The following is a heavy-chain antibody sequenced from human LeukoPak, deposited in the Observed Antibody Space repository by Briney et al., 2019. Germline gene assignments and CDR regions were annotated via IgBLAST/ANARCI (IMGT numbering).Heavy chain of an antibody. V-gene: IGHV4-59*01. CDR2: IYYSGST. CDR1: GGSISSYY. J-gene: IGHJ5*02. D-gene: IGHD3-3*01. Sequence: SETLSLTCTVSGGSISSYYWSWIRQPPGKGLEWIGYIYYSGSTNYNPSLKGRVTISVDTSKNQFSLKLSSVTAADTAVYYCARVGRSGYYPNWFDPWGQGTLVTVSS. CDR3: ARVGRSGYYPNWFDP.